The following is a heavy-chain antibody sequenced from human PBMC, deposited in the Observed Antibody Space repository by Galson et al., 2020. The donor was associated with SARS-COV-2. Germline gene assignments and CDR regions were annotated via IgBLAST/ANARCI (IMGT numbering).Heavy chain of an antibody. CDR2: ISYDGSNK. D-gene: IGHD1-26*01. V-gene: IGHV3-30-3*01. J-gene: IGHJ1*01. CDR1: GFTFSSYA. CDR3: ARDPHSGSYYPHH. Sequence: GGSLRLSCAASGFTFSSYAMHWVRQAPGKGLEWVAVISYDGSNKYYADSVKGRFTISRDNSKNTLYLQMNSLRAEDTAVYYCARDPHSGSYYPHHWGQGTLVTVSS.